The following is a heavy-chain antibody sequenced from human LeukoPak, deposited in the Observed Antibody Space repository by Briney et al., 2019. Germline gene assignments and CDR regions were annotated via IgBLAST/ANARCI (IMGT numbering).Heavy chain of an antibody. Sequence: SETLSLTCSVSGGAISSSDDYWGFVRQTPGKGLEWMGSIYYTGSSHYNPSLRSRATISVDTSKNQFSLKLSSVTAADTAVYYCARGSSSSWYWVYYYYYMDVWGKGTTVTVSS. CDR3: ARGSSSSWYWVYYYYYMDV. V-gene: IGHV4-39*07. CDR2: IYYTGSS. CDR1: GGAISSSDDY. D-gene: IGHD6-13*01. J-gene: IGHJ6*03.